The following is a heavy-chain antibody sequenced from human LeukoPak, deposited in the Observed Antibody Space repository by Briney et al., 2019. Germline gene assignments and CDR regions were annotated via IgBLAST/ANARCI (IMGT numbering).Heavy chain of an antibody. CDR1: GGSISSSSYY. J-gene: IGHJ5*02. CDR3: ARRQTAGAWFDP. CDR2: IYYSGST. V-gene: IGHV4-39*01. Sequence: PETLSLTCTVSGGSISSSSYYWGWIRQPPGKGLEWIGSIYYSGSTYYNPPLKSRVTISVDTSKNQFSLKLSSVTAADTAVYYCARRQTAGAWFDPWGQGTLVTVSS. D-gene: IGHD6-19*01.